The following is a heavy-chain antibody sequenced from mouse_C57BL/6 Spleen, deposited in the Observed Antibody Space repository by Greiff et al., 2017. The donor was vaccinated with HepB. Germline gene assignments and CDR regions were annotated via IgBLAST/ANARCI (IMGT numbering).Heavy chain of an antibody. J-gene: IGHJ3*01. Sequence: VQLQQPGAELVRPGSSVKLSCKASGYTFTSYWMHWVKQRPIQGLEWIGNIDPSDSETHYNQKFKDKATLTVDKSSSTAYMQLSSLTSEDSAVYYCARKFDYYGGFAYWGQGTLVTVSA. CDR2: IDPSDSET. V-gene: IGHV1-52*01. D-gene: IGHD1-1*01. CDR3: ARKFDYYGGFAY. CDR1: GYTFTSYW.